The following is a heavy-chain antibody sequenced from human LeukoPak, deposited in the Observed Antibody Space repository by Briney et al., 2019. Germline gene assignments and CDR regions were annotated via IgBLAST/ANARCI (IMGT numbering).Heavy chain of an antibody. D-gene: IGHD1-20*01. CDR3: ARDPPFIIGTTFFDY. J-gene: IGHJ4*02. CDR2: ISSRGNII. V-gene: IGHV3-48*03. CDR1: GFTFSNYA. Sequence: GGSLRLSCAGSGFTFSNYAMHWVRQAPGKGLEWVSYISSRGNIIFYADSVKGRFTISRDNAKNSLYLQMNSLRAEDTAVYYCARDPPFIIGTTFFDYWGQGTLVTVSS.